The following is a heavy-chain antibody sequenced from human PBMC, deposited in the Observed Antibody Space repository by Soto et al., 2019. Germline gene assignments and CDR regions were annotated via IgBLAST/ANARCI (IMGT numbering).Heavy chain of an antibody. V-gene: IGHV1-2*04. CDR3: ARGKPQYYYDSSGPLPSFEP. CDR2: INPNSGGT. D-gene: IGHD3-22*01. J-gene: IGHJ5*02. Sequence: ASVKVSCKASGYTFTGYYMHWVRQAPGQGLEWMGWINPNSGGTNYAQKFQGWVTMTRDTSISTAYMELSRLRSDDTAVYYCARGKPQYYYDSSGPLPSFEPWGQGTLVTVSS. CDR1: GYTFTGYY.